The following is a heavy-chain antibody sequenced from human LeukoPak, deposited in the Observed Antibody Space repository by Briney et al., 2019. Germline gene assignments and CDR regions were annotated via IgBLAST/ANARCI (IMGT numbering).Heavy chain of an antibody. D-gene: IGHD5-12*01. CDR3: ARGLGRGYSGYGDFDY. J-gene: IGHJ4*02. V-gene: IGHV1-69*13. CDR1: GGTFSSYA. CDR2: IIPIFGTA. Sequence: ASVKVSCKASGGTFSSYAISWARQAPGQGLEWMGGIIPIFGTANYAQKFQGRVTITADESTSTAYMELSSLRSEDTAVYYCARGLGRGYSGYGDFDYWGQGTLVTVSS.